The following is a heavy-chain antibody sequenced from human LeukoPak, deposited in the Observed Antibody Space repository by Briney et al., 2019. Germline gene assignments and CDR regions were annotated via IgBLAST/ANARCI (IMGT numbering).Heavy chain of an antibody. CDR2: IYTSGST. V-gene: IGHV4-4*07. J-gene: IGHJ5*02. CDR1: GGSISSYY. D-gene: IGHD3-9*01. Sequence: SETLSLTCTVSGGSISSYYWSWIRQPAGKGLEWIGRIYTSGSTNYNPSLKSRVTMSVDTSRNQFSLKLSSVTAADTAVYYCARESPGPGLRYFDWAFDPWGQGTLVTVSS. CDR3: ARESPGPGLRYFDWAFDP.